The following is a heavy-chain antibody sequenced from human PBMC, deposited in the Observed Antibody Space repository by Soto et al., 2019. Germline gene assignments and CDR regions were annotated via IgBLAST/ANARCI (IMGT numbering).Heavy chain of an antibody. D-gene: IGHD3-16*01. Sequence: SETLSLTCIVYGDSLSGHYWSWIRQPPGKGLEWIGYIYYSGTTVYNPSLRSRVSMSVDTSKNQFSLNLSSVTAADTAVYYCARGRAYFEDHSWGQGTLVTVSS. CDR2: IYYSGTT. V-gene: IGHV4-59*11. CDR3: ARGRAYFEDHS. J-gene: IGHJ4*02. CDR1: GDSLSGHY.